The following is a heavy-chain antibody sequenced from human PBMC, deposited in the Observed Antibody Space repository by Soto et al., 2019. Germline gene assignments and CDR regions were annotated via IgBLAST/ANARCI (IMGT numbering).Heavy chain of an antibody. Sequence: GGALGMSLELCGFSISSHAMSWVRQAPGKGLEWVSTISSGGDNTYSADSVKGRFTISRDNSKNTLYLQMNSLRAEDTAVYYCAKDFDSYSSGRYGMDVWGQGTTVTVSS. CDR2: ISSGGDNT. V-gene: IGHV3-23*01. J-gene: IGHJ6*02. CDR3: AKDFDSYSSGRYGMDV. D-gene: IGHD6-19*01. CDR1: GFSISSHA.